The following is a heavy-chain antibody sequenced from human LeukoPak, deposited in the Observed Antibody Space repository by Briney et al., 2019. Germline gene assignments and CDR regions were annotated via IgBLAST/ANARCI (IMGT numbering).Heavy chain of an antibody. CDR3: ARGSLVHYYGSGSYRIRAGFDS. CDR2: ISDDGSKI. Sequence: GGSLRLSCAASGSTFSTDAMHWVRQAPGKGLEWVAVISDDGSKIYYADSVKGRFTISRDNAKNSLYLQMNSLRAEDTAVYYCARGSLVHYYGSGSYRIRAGFDSWGQGTLVTVSS. CDR1: GSTFSTDA. J-gene: IGHJ4*02. V-gene: IGHV3-30*04. D-gene: IGHD3-10*01.